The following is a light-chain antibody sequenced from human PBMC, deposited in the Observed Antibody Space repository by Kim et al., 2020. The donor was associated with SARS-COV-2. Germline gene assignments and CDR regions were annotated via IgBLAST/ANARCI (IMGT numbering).Light chain of an antibody. Sequence: ASVGDRVTSTCRASHSIGKWLAWYQQKPGKAPDLLIYKASSLQSAVPSRFSGRGSGTEFTLTISSLQPDDFATYYCQQYDNYPRTFGQGTKVDIK. V-gene: IGKV1-5*03. CDR3: QQYDNYPRT. CDR2: KAS. CDR1: HSIGKW. J-gene: IGKJ1*01.